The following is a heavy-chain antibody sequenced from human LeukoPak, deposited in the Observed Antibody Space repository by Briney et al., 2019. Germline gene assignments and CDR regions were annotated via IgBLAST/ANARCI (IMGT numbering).Heavy chain of an antibody. D-gene: IGHD3-22*01. CDR3: ARRYYDSNGYNWFDP. V-gene: IGHV1-46*01. CDR1: GYTFTSYY. CDR2: INPNGGST. Sequence: EASVKVSCKASGYTFTSYYMHWVRQAPGQGLEWMGIINPNGGSTSYAQKFQGRVTMTRDTSTSTVYMELSSLRSEDTAVYYCARRYYDSNGYNWFDPWGQGTLVTVSS. J-gene: IGHJ5*02.